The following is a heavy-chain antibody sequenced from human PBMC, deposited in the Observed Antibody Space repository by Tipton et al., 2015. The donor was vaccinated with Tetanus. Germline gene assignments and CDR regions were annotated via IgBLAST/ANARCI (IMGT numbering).Heavy chain of an antibody. J-gene: IGHJ6*02. D-gene: IGHD3-22*01. CDR2: IYSGGRT. CDR3: TSSLKTWFYYGVVV. V-gene: IGHV3-53*01. Sequence: SLRLSCAASGFTVSSNYMSWVRQAPGKGLEWVSIIYSGGRTYYADSVKSRFTISRDNSKNMLFLQMNSMRAEDTAVYYCTSSLKTWFYYGVVVWGQGATGSVSS. CDR1: GFTVSSNY.